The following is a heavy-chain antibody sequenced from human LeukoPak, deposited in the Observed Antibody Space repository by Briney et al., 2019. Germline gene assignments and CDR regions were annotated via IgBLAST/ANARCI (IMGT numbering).Heavy chain of an antibody. D-gene: IGHD3-22*01. Sequence: SETLSLTCTVSGGSLSSYYWSWIRQPPGKGLEWIGYIYYSGSTNYNPSLKSRVTISVDTSKNQFSLKLNSVTAADSAVYYCASTPYYDSSGYPDVWGQGTTVTVSS. CDR1: GGSLSSYY. CDR3: ASTPYYDSSGYPDV. V-gene: IGHV4-59*08. J-gene: IGHJ6*02. CDR2: IYYSGST.